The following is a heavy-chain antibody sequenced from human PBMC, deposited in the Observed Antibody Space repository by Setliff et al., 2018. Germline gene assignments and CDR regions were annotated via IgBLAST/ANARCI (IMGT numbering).Heavy chain of an antibody. J-gene: IGHJ4*02. CDR1: GFSFRDYA. CDR3: AKREGYYGSGSPLDH. Sequence: GGSLRLSCGASGFSFRDYAMHWVRQTPGKGLEWVAMIWSDGINKYYGASVKGRFTVSRDNSENSLYLQMDSLRPEDTAVYYCAKREGYYGSGSPLDHWGQGALVTVSS. V-gene: IGHV3-30*02. CDR2: IWSDGINK. D-gene: IGHD3-10*01.